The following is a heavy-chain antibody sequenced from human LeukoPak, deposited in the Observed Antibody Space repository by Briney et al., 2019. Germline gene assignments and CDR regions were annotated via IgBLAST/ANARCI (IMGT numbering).Heavy chain of an antibody. CDR3: AKGFYHVGATTVYDY. D-gene: IGHD1-26*01. CDR2: ISGSGGST. J-gene: IGHJ4*02. V-gene: IGHV3-23*01. CDR1: GFTFSSYA. Sequence: GGSLRLSCAASGFTFSSYAMNWVRQAPGKGLEWVSAISGSGGSTYYADSVKGRFTTSRDNSKNTLYLQMNSLRAEDTAVYYCAKGFYHVGATTVYDYWGQGTLVTVSS.